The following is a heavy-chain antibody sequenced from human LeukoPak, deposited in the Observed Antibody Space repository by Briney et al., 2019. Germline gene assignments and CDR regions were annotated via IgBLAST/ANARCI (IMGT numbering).Heavy chain of an antibody. D-gene: IGHD4-17*01. CDR3: ARGIYGDYYFDH. J-gene: IGHJ4*02. V-gene: IGHV4-34*01. CDR1: GGSFSGYY. Sequence: SEILSLTCAVYGGSFSGYYWSWIRQPPGKGLEWIGEINHSGNTNYNPSLKSRVTIAVDTSKNQFSLKLRSVTAADTAMYYCARGIYGDYYFDHWGQGTLVTVSS. CDR2: INHSGNT.